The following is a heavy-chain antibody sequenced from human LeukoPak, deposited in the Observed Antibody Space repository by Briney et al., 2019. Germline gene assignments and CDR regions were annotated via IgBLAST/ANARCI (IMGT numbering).Heavy chain of an antibody. D-gene: IGHD3-9*01. V-gene: IGHV1-18*01. CDR1: GYTFTSYG. CDR2: ISAYNGNT. Sequence: GASVKVSCKASGYTFTSYGISWVRQAPGQGLEWMGWISAYNGNTNYAQKFQGRVTMTRDTSTSTAYMELRSLRSDDTAVYYCSRPPLYFVILSCYMWFDPWGKGTMVTVSS. CDR3: SRPPLYFVILSCYMWFDP. J-gene: IGHJ5*02.